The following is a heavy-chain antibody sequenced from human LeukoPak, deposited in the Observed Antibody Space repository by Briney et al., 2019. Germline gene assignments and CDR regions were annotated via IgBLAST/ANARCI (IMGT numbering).Heavy chain of an antibody. CDR1: GGSISSSSYY. V-gene: IGHV4-39*07. CDR3: ARGPQYSSSPAPI. D-gene: IGHD6-13*01. Sequence: PSETLSLTCTVSGGSISSSSYYWGWIRQPPGKGLEWIGSIYYSGSTYYNPSLKSRVTISVDTSKNQFSLKLSSVTAADTAVYYCARGPQYSSSPAPIWGQGTMVTVSS. J-gene: IGHJ3*02. CDR2: IYYSGST.